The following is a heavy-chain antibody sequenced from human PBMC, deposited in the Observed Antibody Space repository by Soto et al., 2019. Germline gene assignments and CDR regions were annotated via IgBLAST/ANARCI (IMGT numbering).Heavy chain of an antibody. V-gene: IGHV1-69*06. CDR3: ARGVVATIRDYYYGMDV. CDR2: IIPIFGTA. J-gene: IGHJ6*02. Sequence: ASVKVSCKASGGTFSSYAISWVRQAPGQGLEWMGGIIPIFGTANYAQKFQGRVTITADKSTSTAYMELSSLRSEDTAVYYCARGVVATIRDYYYGMDVWGQGTTVTVSS. CDR1: GGTFSSYA. D-gene: IGHD5-12*01.